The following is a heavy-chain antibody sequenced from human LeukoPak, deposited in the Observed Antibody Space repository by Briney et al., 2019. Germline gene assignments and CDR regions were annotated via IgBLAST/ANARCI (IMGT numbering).Heavy chain of an antibody. CDR2: ISAYNGNT. Sequence: ASVKVSCKASGYTFTSYGISWERQAPGQGLEWMGWISAYNGNTNYAQKLQGRVTMTTDTSTSTAYMELRSLRSDDTAVYYCARVYCSGGSCYFYWYFDLWGRGTLVTVSS. D-gene: IGHD2-15*01. V-gene: IGHV1-18*01. CDR1: GYTFTSYG. CDR3: ARVYCSGGSCYFYWYFDL. J-gene: IGHJ2*01.